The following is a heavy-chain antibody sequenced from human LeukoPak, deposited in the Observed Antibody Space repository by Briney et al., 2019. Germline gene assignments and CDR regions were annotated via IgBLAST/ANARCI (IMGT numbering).Heavy chain of an antibody. Sequence: GGSLRLSCAASGFTFSSYGMHWVRQAPGKGLGWVAVISYDGSNKYYADSVKGRFTISRDNSKNTLYLQMNSLRAEDTAVYYCAKGFFLDWLTLDYWGQGTLVTVSS. V-gene: IGHV3-30*18. CDR3: AKGFFLDWLTLDY. CDR1: GFTFSSYG. J-gene: IGHJ4*02. D-gene: IGHD3-9*01. CDR2: ISYDGSNK.